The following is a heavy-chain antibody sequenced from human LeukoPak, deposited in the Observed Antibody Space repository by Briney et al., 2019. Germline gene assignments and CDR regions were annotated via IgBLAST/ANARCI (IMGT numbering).Heavy chain of an antibody. CDR1: GFTFSSCE. Sequence: GGPLRLSCAVSGFTFSSCELSWVRKAPAKGLEWVSYISSSGSIIYYADSVKGRFSISRDNSKNTLYLQMNSLRADDTAVYYCAKGARGDTVTSIVGLNWFDPWGQGTLVTVSS. CDR3: AKGARGDTVTSIVGLNWFDP. J-gene: IGHJ5*02. D-gene: IGHD4-17*01. CDR2: ISSSGSII. V-gene: IGHV3-48*03.